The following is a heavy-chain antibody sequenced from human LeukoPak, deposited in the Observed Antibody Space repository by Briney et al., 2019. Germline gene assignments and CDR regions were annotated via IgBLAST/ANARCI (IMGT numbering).Heavy chain of an antibody. CDR1: GFTLSGYA. J-gene: IGHJ4*02. V-gene: IGHV3-23*01. Sequence: SGGSLRPSCAASGFTLSGYAMSWVRQAPGKGQEWGSAICGSVGRTYYADSVKGRFTISRDNSKHTLYLQMNSLRAEDTAVYYCAKDEANWNYGYPYYFDYWGQGTLVTVSS. CDR2: ICGSVGRT. CDR3: AKDEANWNYGYPYYFDY. D-gene: IGHD1-7*01.